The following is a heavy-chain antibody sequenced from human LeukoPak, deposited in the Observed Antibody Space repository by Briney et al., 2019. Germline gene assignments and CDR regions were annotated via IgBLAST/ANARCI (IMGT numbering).Heavy chain of an antibody. D-gene: IGHD6-13*01. V-gene: IGHV4-4*02. CDR1: GGSISSSNW. Sequence: PSETLSLTCAVSGGSISSSNWWSWVRQPPGKGLEWIGEISHRGSTNHNPSLKSRVTISVDKSENQFSLELSSVTAADTAVYYCASRIAAAGTGIDYWGQGTLVTVSS. J-gene: IGHJ4*02. CDR3: ASRIAAAGTGIDY. CDR2: ISHRGST.